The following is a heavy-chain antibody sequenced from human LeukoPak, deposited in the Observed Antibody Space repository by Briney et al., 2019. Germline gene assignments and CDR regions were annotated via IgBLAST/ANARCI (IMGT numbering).Heavy chain of an antibody. CDR1: GFTFSSYA. J-gene: IGHJ4*02. V-gene: IGHV3-30*04. CDR2: TSYDGSNK. CDR3: ARGEAVAGFDY. Sequence: GRSLRLSCAASGFTFSSYAMHWVRQAPGKGLEWVAVTSYDGSNKYYADSVKGRFTISRDNSKNTLYLQMNSLRAEDTAVYYCARGEAVAGFDYWGQGTLVTVSS. D-gene: IGHD6-19*01.